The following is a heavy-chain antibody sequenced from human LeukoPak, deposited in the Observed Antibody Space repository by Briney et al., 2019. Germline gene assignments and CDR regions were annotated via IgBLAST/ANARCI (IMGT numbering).Heavy chain of an antibody. D-gene: IGHD1-26*01. V-gene: IGHV3-21*01. CDR3: AGDPYSGSYGDYYYYYMDV. CDR2: ITSSSTYI. J-gene: IGHJ6*03. Sequence: GGSLRLSCAASGFTFSTYNMNWVRQAPGKGLEWVSSITSSSTYIYYADSVKGRFTISRDNAKNSLYLQMNSLRDEDTAVYYCAGDPYSGSYGDYYYYYMDVWGKGTTVTISS. CDR1: GFTFSTYN.